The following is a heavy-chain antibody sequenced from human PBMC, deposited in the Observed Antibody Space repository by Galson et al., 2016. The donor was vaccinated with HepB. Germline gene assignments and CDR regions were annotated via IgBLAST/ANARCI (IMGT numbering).Heavy chain of an antibody. D-gene: IGHD2/OR15-2a*01. CDR3: ARDEGFYNGMDV. CDR2: IQNPGST. CDR1: SGSVSSGGYY. V-gene: IGHV4-61*08. Sequence: SETLSLTCTVSSGSVSSGGYYWSWVRQSPGKGLEWIGYIQNPGSTSYNPSLKGRVTISIDRSKNQFFLELTSVTAADTAVYYCARDEGFYNGMDVWGQGTTVTVSS. J-gene: IGHJ6*02.